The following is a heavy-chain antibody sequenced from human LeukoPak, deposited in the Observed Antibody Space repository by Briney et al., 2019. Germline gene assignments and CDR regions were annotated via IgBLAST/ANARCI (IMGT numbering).Heavy chain of an antibody. D-gene: IGHD2-15*01. Sequence: SETLSLTCTVSGGSITSYYWSWIRQPAGKGLEWIGRIYPSGSTNYNPSLKSRVSMSVDTSKNQFSLKLTSVTAADTAVYYCARTSTRAATFDYWGQGTLVTVSS. J-gene: IGHJ4*02. CDR3: ARTSTRAATFDY. CDR1: GGSITSYY. V-gene: IGHV4-4*07. CDR2: IYPSGST.